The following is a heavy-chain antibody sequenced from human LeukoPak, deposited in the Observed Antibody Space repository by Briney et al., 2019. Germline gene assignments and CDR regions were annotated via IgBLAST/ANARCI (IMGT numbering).Heavy chain of an antibody. J-gene: IGHJ5*02. V-gene: IGHV5-51*04. D-gene: IGHD6-13*01. CDR2: IYPGDLRV. CDR3: ACRDLTSTWSFP. Sequence: GEPLKISCQGFGYSFTSYWIGWVRQMPGKGMEWMGVIYPGDLRVRYNPSFQGQVTISVDKPINTAYLQWVSLRASDSAMYYCACRDLTSTWSFPWGQGALVTVSS. CDR1: GYSFTSYW.